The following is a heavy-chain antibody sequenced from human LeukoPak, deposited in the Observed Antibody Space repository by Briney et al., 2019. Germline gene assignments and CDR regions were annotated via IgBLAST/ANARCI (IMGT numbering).Heavy chain of an antibody. CDR3: ARDHSSSCQLFDY. D-gene: IGHD6-13*01. J-gene: IGHJ4*02. Sequence: ASVKVSCKASGYTFTNYGFSWVRQAPGQGLEWMGWISVYNGNTHYAQKFQGRVTLTTDTSTTTAYMELRSLRSDDTAVYYCARDHSSSCQLFDYWGQGALVTVSS. CDR1: GYTFTNYG. CDR2: ISVYNGNT. V-gene: IGHV1-18*01.